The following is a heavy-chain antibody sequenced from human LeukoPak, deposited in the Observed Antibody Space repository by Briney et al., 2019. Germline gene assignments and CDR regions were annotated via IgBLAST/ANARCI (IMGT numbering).Heavy chain of an antibody. D-gene: IGHD2-2*01. J-gene: IGHJ5*02. Sequence: KPSETLSLTCTVSGGSISSSSYYWGWIRQPPGKGLEWIGSIYYSGSTYYNPSLKSRVTISVDTSKNQFSLKLSSVPAADTAVYYCARREVVVVPAASDWFDPWGQGTLVTVSS. CDR1: GGSISSSSYY. V-gene: IGHV4-39*01. CDR3: ARREVVVVPAASDWFDP. CDR2: IYYSGST.